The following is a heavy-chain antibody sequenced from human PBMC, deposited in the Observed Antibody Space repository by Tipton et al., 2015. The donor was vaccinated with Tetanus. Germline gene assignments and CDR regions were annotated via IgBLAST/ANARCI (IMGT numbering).Heavy chain of an antibody. V-gene: IGHV3-9*01. CDR1: GFTFDDYA. CDR3: AKDIPFTIFGAVGAFDI. Sequence: SLRLSCAASGFTFDDYAMHWVRQAPGKGLEWVSGISWNSGSIGYADSVKGRFTISRDNAKNSLYLQMNSLRAEDTALYYCAKDIPFTIFGAVGAFDIWGQGTMVTVSS. J-gene: IGHJ3*02. CDR2: ISWNSGSI. D-gene: IGHD3-3*01.